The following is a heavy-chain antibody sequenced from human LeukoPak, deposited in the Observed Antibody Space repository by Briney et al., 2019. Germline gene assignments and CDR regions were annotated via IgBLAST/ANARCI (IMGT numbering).Heavy chain of an antibody. CDR2: IWYDGSNK. CDR1: GFTFSSYG. J-gene: IGHJ3*02. V-gene: IGHV3-33*01. D-gene: IGHD3-10*02. CDR3: ASHTVFGAFDI. Sequence: GGSLRLSCAASGFTFSSYGTHWVGQAPGKGLEWVAVIWYDGSNKYYADSVKGRFTISRDNSKNTLYLQMNSLRAEDTAVYYCASHTVFGAFDIWGQGTMVTVSS.